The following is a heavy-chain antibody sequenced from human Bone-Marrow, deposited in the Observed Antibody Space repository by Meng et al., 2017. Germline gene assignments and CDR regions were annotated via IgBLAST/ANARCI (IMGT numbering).Heavy chain of an antibody. V-gene: IGHV4-4*02. CDR3: ARGQYFSWWELLPAFWFDP. D-gene: IGHD1-26*01. CDR2: IYHSGST. CDR1: GGSISSSNW. Sequence: HVHPQASGPGLVKPSGTLSLTCAVSGGSISSSNWWSWVRQPPGKGLEWIGEIYHSGSTNYNPSLKSRVTISVDKSKNQFSLKLSSVTAADTAVYYCARGQYFSWWELLPAFWFDPWGQGTLVTVSS. J-gene: IGHJ5*02.